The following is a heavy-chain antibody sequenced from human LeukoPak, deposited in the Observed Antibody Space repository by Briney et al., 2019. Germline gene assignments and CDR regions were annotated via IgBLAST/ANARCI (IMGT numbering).Heavy chain of an antibody. V-gene: IGHV3-74*01. CDR2: IKSDGSRT. J-gene: IGHJ4*02. CDR1: GFTFSNYW. CDR3: ARELPFDY. Sequence: GGSLRLSCAASGFTFSNYWMHWVRQAPGKGLVWVSRIKSDGSRTDYADSVKGRFTISRDNAKNTLYLQMNGLRAEDTAVYYCARELPFDYWGQGTLVTVSS. D-gene: IGHD2-15*01.